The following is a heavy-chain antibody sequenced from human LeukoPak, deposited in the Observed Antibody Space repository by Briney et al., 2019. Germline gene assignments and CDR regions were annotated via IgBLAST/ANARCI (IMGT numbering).Heavy chain of an antibody. CDR3: ARARVGDYWELPVPYFFDY. J-gene: IGHJ4*02. CDR2: ISSSSSTV. Sequence: PGGSLRLSCAASGFTFSSYAMSWVRQAPGKGLEWVSYISSSSSTVDYADSVKGRFTFSRDNAKNSLYLQMNSLRAEDTAVYYCARARVGDYWELPVPYFFDYWGQGTLVTVSS. V-gene: IGHV3-48*01. CDR1: GFTFSSYA. D-gene: IGHD1-26*01.